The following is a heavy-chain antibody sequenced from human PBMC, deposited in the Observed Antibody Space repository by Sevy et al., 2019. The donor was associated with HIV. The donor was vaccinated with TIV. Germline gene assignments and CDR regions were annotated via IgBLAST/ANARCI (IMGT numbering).Heavy chain of an antibody. D-gene: IGHD3-10*01. V-gene: IGHV3-33*01. Sequence: GGSLRLSCAASGFTFSSYGMHWVRQAPGKGLEWVAVIWYDGSNKYYADSVKGRFTISRDNSKNTLYLQMNSLRAEDTAVYYCARGDPAMVRGVIYYYGMDVWGQGTTVTDSS. CDR1: GFTFSSYG. CDR2: IWYDGSNK. J-gene: IGHJ6*02. CDR3: ARGDPAMVRGVIYYYGMDV.